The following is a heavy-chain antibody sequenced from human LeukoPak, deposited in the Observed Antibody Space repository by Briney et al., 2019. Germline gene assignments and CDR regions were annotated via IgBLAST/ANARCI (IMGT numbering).Heavy chain of an antibody. Sequence: GASVKVSCKASGYTFTAYYIHWVRQAPGQGLEWMGRINPNSGGTNYAQKFQGRVTMTRDTSISTAYMELSRLRSDDTAVYYCARVPRRAWQQLVQGAFDYWGQGTLVTVSS. CDR3: ARVPRRAWQQLVQGAFDY. CDR1: GYTFTAYY. J-gene: IGHJ4*02. CDR2: INPNSGGT. D-gene: IGHD6-13*01. V-gene: IGHV1-2*06.